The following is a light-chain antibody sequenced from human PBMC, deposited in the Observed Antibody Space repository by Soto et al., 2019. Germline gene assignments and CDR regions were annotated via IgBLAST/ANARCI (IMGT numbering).Light chain of an antibody. CDR3: PKRSDGLT. V-gene: IGKV3-11*01. J-gene: IGKJ4*01. CDR2: DAS. CDR1: QSVSIY. Sequence: EIVLTQSPATLSFSPGERATLSCRASQSVSIYLAWYQQKPGQAPRLLIYDASNRATGVPARFSGSGSGTDFTLTNSSLEPEDFALYYCPKRSDGLTVGGGTKVDSK.